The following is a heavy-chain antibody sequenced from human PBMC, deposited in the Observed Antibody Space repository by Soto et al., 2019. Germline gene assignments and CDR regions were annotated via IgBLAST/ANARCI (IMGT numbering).Heavy chain of an antibody. J-gene: IGHJ3*02. CDR3: ARDLPPSYDSSGYSVFDI. Sequence: QVQLQESGPGLVKPSETLSLTCSVSGGSISSYYWSWIRQSPGKGLEWIGYIYSSGSTNYNPSLKSPVTISVDTSKNQCSLKLSSVAAADTAGYDCARDLPPSYDSSGYSVFDIWGQGTMVTVSS. CDR1: GGSISSYY. V-gene: IGHV4-59*01. CDR2: IYSSGST. D-gene: IGHD3-22*01.